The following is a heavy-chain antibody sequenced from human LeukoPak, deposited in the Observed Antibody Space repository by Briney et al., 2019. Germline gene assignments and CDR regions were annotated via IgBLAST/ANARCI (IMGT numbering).Heavy chain of an antibody. D-gene: IGHD3-16*01. CDR2: IYHSGST. V-gene: IGHV4-4*02. Sequence: SETLSLTCAVSGVSISSSNWWSWVRQPPGKGLEWIGEIYHSGSTNYNPSLKSRVTISIDKSNNQFSLKLSSVTAADTAVYYCARKGYYDSLTYWGQGTLVTVSS. CDR1: GVSISSSNW. CDR3: ARKGYYDSLTY. J-gene: IGHJ4*02.